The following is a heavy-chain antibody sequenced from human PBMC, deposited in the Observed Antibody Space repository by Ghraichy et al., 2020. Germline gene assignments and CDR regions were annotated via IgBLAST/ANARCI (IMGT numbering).Heavy chain of an antibody. Sequence: GIINPSGGSTSYAQKFQGRVTMTRDTSTSTVYMELSSLRSEDTAVYYCARNPHRYDNFDYWGHGTLV. V-gene: IGHV1-46*01. CDR2: INPSGGST. D-gene: IGHD5-12*01. CDR3: ARNPHRYDNFDY. J-gene: IGHJ4*01.